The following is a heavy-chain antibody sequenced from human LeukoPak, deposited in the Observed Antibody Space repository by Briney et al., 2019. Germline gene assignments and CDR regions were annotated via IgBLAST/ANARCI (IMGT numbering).Heavy chain of an antibody. CDR3: AKDYYDSSGYYYSY. CDR1: RFTFSSYG. J-gene: IGHJ4*02. D-gene: IGHD3-22*01. V-gene: IGHV3-30*02. Sequence: AGGSLRLSCAASRFTFSSYGMHWVRQAPGKGLEWVAFIRYDGSNKYYADSVKGRFTISRDNSKNTLYLQMNSLRAEDTAVYYCAKDYYDSSGYYYSYWGQGTLVTVSS. CDR2: IRYDGSNK.